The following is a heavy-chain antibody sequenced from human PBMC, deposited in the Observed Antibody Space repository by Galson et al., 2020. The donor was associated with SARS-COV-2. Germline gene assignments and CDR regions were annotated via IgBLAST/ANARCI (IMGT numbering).Heavy chain of an antibody. D-gene: IGHD6-19*01. CDR1: GFTFSSYE. CDR3: ARGATSSGGYLPDAFDI. J-gene: IGHJ3*02. CDR2: ISGSDYTI. Sequence: GGSLRLSCAASGFTFSSYEMNWVRQAPGKGLEWVSYISGSDYTIYYADSVKGRFTISRDNAKNSLYLQMNSLRAEDTAVYYCARGATSSGGYLPDAFDIWGQGTMVTVSS. V-gene: IGHV3-48*03.